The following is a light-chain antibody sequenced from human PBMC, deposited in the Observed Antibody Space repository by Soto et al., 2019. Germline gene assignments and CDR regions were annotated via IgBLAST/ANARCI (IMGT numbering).Light chain of an antibody. J-gene: IGLJ2*01. CDR3: GTWDSGLSVNVV. CDR1: SSNIGNNY. Sequence: QSVLTQPPSVSAAPGQKVTISCSGSSSNIGNNYVSWYQQLPGTAHKLLIYDNNKRPSGIPDRFSGSKSGTSATLGITGLQTGDEADYYCGTWDSGLSVNVVFGGGTKLTVL. CDR2: DNN. V-gene: IGLV1-51*01.